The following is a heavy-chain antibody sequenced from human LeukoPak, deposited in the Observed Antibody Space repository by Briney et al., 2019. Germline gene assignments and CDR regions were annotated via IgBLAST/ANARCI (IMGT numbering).Heavy chain of an antibody. J-gene: IGHJ4*02. CDR2: ISSSSSYI. Sequence: GGSLRLSCAASGFTFSSYSMDWVRQAPGKGLEWVSSISSSSSYIYYADSVKGRFTISRDNAKNSLYLQMNSLRAEDTAVYYCARERSAAGTPFEDYWGQGTLVTVSS. D-gene: IGHD6-13*01. V-gene: IGHV3-21*01. CDR1: GFTFSSYS. CDR3: ARERSAAGTPFEDY.